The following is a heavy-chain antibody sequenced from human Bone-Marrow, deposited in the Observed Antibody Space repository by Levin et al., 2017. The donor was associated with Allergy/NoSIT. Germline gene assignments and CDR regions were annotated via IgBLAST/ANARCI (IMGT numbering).Heavy chain of an antibody. J-gene: IGHJ4*02. Sequence: GSLRLSCAASGFTFSSYAVSWVRQAPGKGLEWVSCIYGNGATTKYADSVRGRFTISRDNSKNTLYLQMNTLRAEDTAIYYCAKGTEYSSASGFDYWGQGTLVTVSS. D-gene: IGHD6-6*01. CDR2: IYGNGATT. V-gene: IGHV3-23*01. CDR1: GFTFSSYA. CDR3: AKGTEYSSASGFDY.